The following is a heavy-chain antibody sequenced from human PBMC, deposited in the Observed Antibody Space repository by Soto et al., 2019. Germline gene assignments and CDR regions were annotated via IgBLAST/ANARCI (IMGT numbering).Heavy chain of an antibody. J-gene: IGHJ4*02. CDR1: GYNFFGYF. CDR2: INSNSGGT. V-gene: IGHV1-2*02. Sequence: PAASVKVSCKASGYNFFGYFMHWVRQAPGKGPEWMGWINSNSGGTIYAEKFQGRVTMTRDASLRKVYLELSGLTSDDTAVYYCSRDTPPLHSQSFDHWGQGALVTVSS. CDR3: SRDTPPLHSQSFDH. D-gene: IGHD2-15*01.